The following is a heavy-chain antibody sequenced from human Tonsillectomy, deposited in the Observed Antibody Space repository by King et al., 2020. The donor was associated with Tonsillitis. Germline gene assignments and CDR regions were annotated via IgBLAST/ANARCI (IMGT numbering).Heavy chain of an antibody. V-gene: IGHV3-30*02. D-gene: IGHD3-16*02. CDR3: AKVMITFGGVIASDAFDI. J-gene: IGHJ3*02. CDR1: GFTFSNYG. Sequence: VQLVESGGGVAQPGGSLRLSCAASGFTFSNYGIHWVRQAPGKGLERVAFIRYDGSNTYYADSVKGRFTISRDNSKNTLYLQMNSLRAEDTAVDYCAKVMITFGGVIASDAFDIWGQGTMVTVSS. CDR2: IRYDGSNT.